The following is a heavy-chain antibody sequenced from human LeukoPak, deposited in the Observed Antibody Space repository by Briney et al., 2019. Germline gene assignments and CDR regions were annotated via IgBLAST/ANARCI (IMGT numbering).Heavy chain of an antibody. D-gene: IGHD6-13*01. CDR3: AKDSHSSSSNYYYYYYGMDV. J-gene: IGHJ6*02. CDR2: INSDGSGT. V-gene: IGHV3-74*01. CDR1: GFTFSSYW. Sequence: GGSLRLSCAASGFTFSSYWMHWVRQAPGKGLVWVSRINSDGSGTSYADSVKGRFTISRDNSKNTLYLQMNSLRAEDTAVYYCAKDSHSSSSNYYYYYYGMDVWGQGTTVTVSS.